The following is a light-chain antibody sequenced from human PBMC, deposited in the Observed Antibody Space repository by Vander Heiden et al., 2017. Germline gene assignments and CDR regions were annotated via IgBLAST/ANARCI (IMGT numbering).Light chain of an antibody. CDR2: AAS. CDR1: QSISSY. CDR3: QQSYSTPRALT. Sequence: DIQMAESASTLSASVGGRVTITCRASQSISSYLNWYQQKPGKAPKLMIYAASSLQSGVPSRFSGSGSGTDFTLTISSLQPEDFATYYCQQSYSTPRALTFGGGTKVEIK. V-gene: IGKV1-39*01. J-gene: IGKJ4*01.